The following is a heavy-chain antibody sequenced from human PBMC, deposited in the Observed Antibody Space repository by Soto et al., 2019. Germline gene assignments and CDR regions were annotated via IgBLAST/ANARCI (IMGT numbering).Heavy chain of an antibody. D-gene: IGHD5-12*01. J-gene: IGHJ4*02. Sequence: PGGSLRLSCAASVFTFSSYAMSWVRQAPGKGLEWVSAISGSGGSTYYADSVKGRFTISRDNSKNTLYLQMNSLRAEDTAVYYCAKPRIVATTGYYFDYWGQGTLVTVSS. CDR3: AKPRIVATTGYYFDY. CDR1: VFTFSSYA. V-gene: IGHV3-23*01. CDR2: ISGSGGST.